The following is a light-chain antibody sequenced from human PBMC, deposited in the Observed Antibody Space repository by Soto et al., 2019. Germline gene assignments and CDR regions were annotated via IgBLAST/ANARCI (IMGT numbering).Light chain of an antibody. CDR2: DAS. CDR1: QGIGST. CDR3: QRYNNWPLT. J-gene: IGKJ4*01. V-gene: IGKV3-15*01. Sequence: EIVMTQSPATLSVSPGERATLCCRASQGIGSTLAWYQHKPGQTPRLLIYDASTRATGVPARFSGSGSGTEFTLTINSLQSEDFAVYYCQRYNNWPLTFGGGTKV.